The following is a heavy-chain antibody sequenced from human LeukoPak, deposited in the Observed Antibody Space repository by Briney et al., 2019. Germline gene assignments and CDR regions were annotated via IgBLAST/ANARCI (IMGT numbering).Heavy chain of an antibody. D-gene: IGHD5/OR15-5a*01. CDR1: GFTFRRYW. Sequence: GGSLRLSCAASGFTFRRYWMSWARQASGKGLEWVANIKQDGSEKYYVDSVKGRFTISRDNSKNTLYLQMNSLRAEDMAVYYCAKEGSTGYYYFDYWGQGTLVTVSS. CDR2: IKQDGSEK. CDR3: AKEGSTGYYYFDY. J-gene: IGHJ4*02. V-gene: IGHV3-7*01.